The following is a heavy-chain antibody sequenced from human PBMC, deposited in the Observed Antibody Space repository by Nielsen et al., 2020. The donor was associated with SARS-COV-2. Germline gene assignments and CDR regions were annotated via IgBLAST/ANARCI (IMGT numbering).Heavy chain of an antibody. CDR2: IYYSGST. D-gene: IGHD3-10*01. Sequence: WIRQPPGKGLEWIGYIYYSGSTNYNPSLKSRVTISVDTSKNQFSLKLSSVTAADTAVYYCARARYGSGGQNVFRHAFDIWGQGTMVTVSS. CDR3: ARARYGSGGQNVFRHAFDI. J-gene: IGHJ3*02. V-gene: IGHV4-59*12.